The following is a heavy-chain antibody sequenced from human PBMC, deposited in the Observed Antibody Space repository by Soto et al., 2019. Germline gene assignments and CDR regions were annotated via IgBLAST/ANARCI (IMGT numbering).Heavy chain of an antibody. Sequence: ASVKVSCKASGYTFTSYGISWVRQAPGQGLEWMGWISAYNGNTNYAQKLQGRVTMTTDTSTSTAYMELRSLRSDDTAVYYCARDPKYSGYDPTPNFDYWGQGTLVTVSS. CDR1: GYTFTSYG. V-gene: IGHV1-18*01. J-gene: IGHJ4*02. D-gene: IGHD5-12*01. CDR3: ARDPKYSGYDPTPNFDY. CDR2: ISAYNGNT.